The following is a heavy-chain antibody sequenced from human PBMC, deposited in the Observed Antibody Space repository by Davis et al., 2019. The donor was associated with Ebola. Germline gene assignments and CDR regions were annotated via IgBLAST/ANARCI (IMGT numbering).Heavy chain of an antibody. J-gene: IGHJ6*02. CDR3: ARDFSGGGYYGMDV. Sequence: PSETLSLTCTVSGGSISSYYWSWIRQPAGKGLKWIGRIYTSGSTNYNPSLKSRVTISVDTSKNQFSLKLSSVTAADTAVYYCARDFSGGGYYGMDVWGQGTTVTVSS. CDR1: GGSISSYY. CDR2: IYTSGST. V-gene: IGHV4-4*07. D-gene: IGHD2-15*01.